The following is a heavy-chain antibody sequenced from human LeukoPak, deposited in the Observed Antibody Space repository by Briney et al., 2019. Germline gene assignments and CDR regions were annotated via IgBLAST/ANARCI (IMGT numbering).Heavy chain of an antibody. J-gene: IGHJ6*02. CDR1: GFTFSSYA. CDR3: AKSGEKWLLRGNGVDL. D-gene: IGHD6-19*01. V-gene: IGHV3-23*01. Sequence: GGSLRLSCAASGFTFSSYAMTWVRQAPGKGLEWVSVISDDGGTSYYADSVKGRFTISRDKSKNTLYLQMNSLRAEDTAVYYCAKSGEKWLLRGNGVDLWGQGTTVTVSS. CDR2: ISDDGGTS.